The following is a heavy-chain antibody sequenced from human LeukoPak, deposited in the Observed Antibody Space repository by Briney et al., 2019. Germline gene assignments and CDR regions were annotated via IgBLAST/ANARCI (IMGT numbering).Heavy chain of an antibody. J-gene: IGHJ4*02. CDR2: IIPIFGTA. Sequence: SVKVSCKASGYTFTSYYMHWVRQAPGQGLEWMGGIIPIFGTANYAQKFQGRVTITADESTSTAYMELSSLRSEDTAVYYCASEALNYYDSSGYYYYFDYWGQGTLVTVSS. CDR1: GYTFTSYY. CDR3: ASEALNYYDSSGYYYYFDY. D-gene: IGHD3-22*01. V-gene: IGHV1-69*13.